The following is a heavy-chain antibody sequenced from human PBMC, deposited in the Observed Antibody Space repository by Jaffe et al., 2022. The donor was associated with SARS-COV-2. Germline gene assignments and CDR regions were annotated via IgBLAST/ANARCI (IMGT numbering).Heavy chain of an antibody. CDR2: IYPADSDT. CDR1: GYSFTSHW. Sequence: EVLLEQSGAEVKQPGESLKISCKTSGYSFTSHWIGWVRQMPGKGLEWMGIIYPADSDTRYSPSFKGQVTISADRSITTAYLQWNSLRASDTAMYYCARHGETGSRKYQYFYMDVWGKGTTVTVSS. CDR3: ARHGETGSRKYQYFYMDV. J-gene: IGHJ6*03. D-gene: IGHD7-27*01. V-gene: IGHV5-51*01.